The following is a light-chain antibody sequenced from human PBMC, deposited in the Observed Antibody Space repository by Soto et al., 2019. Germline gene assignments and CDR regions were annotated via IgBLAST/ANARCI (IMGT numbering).Light chain of an antibody. CDR3: QQYGSSPPT. CDR1: QSVSTNY. V-gene: IGKV3-20*01. Sequence: EIVLTQSLGTLSLSPGERATLSCRASQSVSTNYLAWYQRKPGQAPRLLIYGASNRATGIPDRFSGSGCGTDFTLTITRLEPEDFAVYYCQQYGSSPPTFGQGTKVEIK. CDR2: GAS. J-gene: IGKJ1*01.